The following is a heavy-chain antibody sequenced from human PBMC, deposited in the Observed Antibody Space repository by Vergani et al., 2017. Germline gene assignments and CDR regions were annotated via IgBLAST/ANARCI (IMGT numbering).Heavy chain of an antibody. CDR2: INPNSGGA. V-gene: IGHV1-2*02. D-gene: IGHD5-12*01. J-gene: IGHJ5*02. CDR3: ARDFGWLRLSNWFDP. Sequence: QVQLVQSGAEVKKPGASVKVSCKASGYTFTGYFIHWVRQAPGQGLEWMRWINPNSGGANYAQKFQGRVTMTRDTSISTAYMELSSLIIDDTAVYYCARDFGWLRLSNWFDPWGQGTLVTVSS. CDR1: GYTFTGYF.